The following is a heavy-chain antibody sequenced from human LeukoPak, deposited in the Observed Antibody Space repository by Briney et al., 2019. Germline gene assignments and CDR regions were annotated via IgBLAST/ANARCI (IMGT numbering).Heavy chain of an antibody. CDR1: GFTFSSYA. J-gene: IGHJ6*02. V-gene: IGHV3-23*01. CDR2: ISGSGGST. CDR3: AKGFPAFYYYYYGMDV. Sequence: GGSLRLSCAASGFTFSSYAMSWVRQAPGKGLEWVSAISGSGGSTCYADSVKGRFTISRDNSKNTLYLQMNSLRAEDTAVYYCAKGFPAFYYYYYGMDVWGQGTTVTVSS. D-gene: IGHD2-2*01.